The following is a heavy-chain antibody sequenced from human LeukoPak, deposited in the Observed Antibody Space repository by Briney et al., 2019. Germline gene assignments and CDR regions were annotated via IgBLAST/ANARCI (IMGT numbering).Heavy chain of an antibody. CDR3: ARERDYYGSGSYSY. CDR2: ISAYNGNT. Sequence: GASVKVSCKASGYTFTSYGISWVRQAPGQGLEWMGWISAYNGNTSYAQKLQGRVTTTTDTSTSTAYMELRSLRSDDTAVYYCARERDYYGSGSYSYWGQGTLVTVSS. V-gene: IGHV1-18*01. D-gene: IGHD3-10*01. J-gene: IGHJ4*02. CDR1: GYTFTSYG.